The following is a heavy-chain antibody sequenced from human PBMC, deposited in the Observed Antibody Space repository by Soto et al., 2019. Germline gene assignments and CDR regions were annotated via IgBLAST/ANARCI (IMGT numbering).Heavy chain of an antibody. D-gene: IGHD1-1*01. CDR1: GQSFSGHS. Sequence: VQLQQWGAGLVKPSETLSLSCAVYGQSFSGHSWAWLRQPPGKGLEWIGEINESGSTYYNPSLKSRVTISTDTSKNQFSLKLSSVSAAGTAAYFCARGSGIVALPGELEDVNYDYWGQGTLVNVSS. CDR2: INESGST. V-gene: IGHV4-34*01. J-gene: IGHJ4*02. CDR3: ARGSGIVALPGELEDVNYDY.